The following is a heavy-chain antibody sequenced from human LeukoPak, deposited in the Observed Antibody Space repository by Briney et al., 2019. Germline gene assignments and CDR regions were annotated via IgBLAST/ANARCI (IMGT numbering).Heavy chain of an antibody. CDR3: ATLYSSSYYFFDY. Sequence: SETLSLTCTVSGGSISSSSYYWGWIRQPPGMGLEWIGSIYYSGSTYYNPSLMSRLTISVDTSKNQFSLKLSSVTAADTAGYYCATLYSSSYYFFDYWGQGTLVTVSS. D-gene: IGHD6-13*01. CDR1: GGSISSSSYY. CDR2: IYYSGST. V-gene: IGHV4-39*01. J-gene: IGHJ4*02.